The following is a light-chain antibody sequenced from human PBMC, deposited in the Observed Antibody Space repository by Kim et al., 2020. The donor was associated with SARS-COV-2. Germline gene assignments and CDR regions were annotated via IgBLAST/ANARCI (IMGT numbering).Light chain of an antibody. CDR3: QQLNSYPPT. J-gene: IGKJ1*01. Sequence: GSVGDRVTITCRASQGISSYLAWYQQKPAKAPKLLIYAASTLQSGVPSRFSGSGSGTDFTLTISSLQPEDFATYYCQQLNSYPPTFGQGTKVDIK. CDR2: AAS. CDR1: QGISSY. V-gene: IGKV1-9*01.